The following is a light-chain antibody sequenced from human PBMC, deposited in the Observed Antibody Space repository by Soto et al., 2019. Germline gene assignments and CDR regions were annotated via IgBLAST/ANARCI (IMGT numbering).Light chain of an antibody. V-gene: IGKV1-39*01. Sequence: IQMTQSPSSLSASVVDRVTITCRASQNIINYLNWYQQKPGKAPQLLIYVASRLESGVPSRFSGSGSGTDFTLTITSLQPEDFATYYCQQSYNAPITFGQGTRLEIK. CDR3: QQSYNAPIT. CDR2: VAS. J-gene: IGKJ5*01. CDR1: QNIINY.